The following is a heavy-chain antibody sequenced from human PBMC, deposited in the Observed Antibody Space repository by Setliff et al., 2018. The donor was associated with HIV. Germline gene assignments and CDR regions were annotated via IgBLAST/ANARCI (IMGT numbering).Heavy chain of an antibody. D-gene: IGHD2-15*01. Sequence: PSETLSLTCTVSGGSISSNYWSWMRQPPGKGLEWIGHIYYSGGTNCNPSLKSRVTISVDTSRNQFSLNLSAVTAADTAVYYCARFPLLHKNAFDIWGQGTMVTVSS. V-gene: IGHV4-59*01. CDR2: IYYSGGT. CDR1: GGSISSNY. CDR3: ARFPLLHKNAFDI. J-gene: IGHJ3*02.